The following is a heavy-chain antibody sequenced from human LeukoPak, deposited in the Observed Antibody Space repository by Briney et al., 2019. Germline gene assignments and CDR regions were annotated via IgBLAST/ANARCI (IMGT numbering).Heavy chain of an antibody. CDR3: ASSLAAAGPYYFDS. D-gene: IGHD6-13*01. J-gene: IGHJ4*02. CDR1: GGSISSYY. Sequence: SETLSLTCTVSGGSISSYYWSWIRQPPGKGLEWIGYIYCSGATNYNPSLNSRVTISVDTSKNQFSLKLTSVTAADTAVYYCASSLAAAGPYYFDSWGQGTLVTVSS. CDR2: IYCSGAT. V-gene: IGHV4-59*01.